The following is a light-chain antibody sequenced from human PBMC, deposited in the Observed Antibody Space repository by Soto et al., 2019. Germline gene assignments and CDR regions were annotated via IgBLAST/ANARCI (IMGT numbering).Light chain of an antibody. Sequence: DIHLTQSPSTLSASVADRLPITCPASQSISSLLALYQQKPGKAPKLLIYDASSLEGGFPSRCSGSGSGTEFSLTLSSLQPDDFATSNCQQYNSYCLWRFCRRTKVDIK. CDR2: DAS. V-gene: IGKV1-5*01. CDR3: QQYNSYCLWR. J-gene: IGKJ1*01. CDR1: QSISSL.